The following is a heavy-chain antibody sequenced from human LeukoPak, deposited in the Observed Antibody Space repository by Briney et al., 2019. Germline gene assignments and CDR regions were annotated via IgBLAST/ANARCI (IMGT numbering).Heavy chain of an antibody. CDR2: ISTNGDRT. Sequence: GVALRLSCAAPGFTFSNSAMYWVRQAPGKGLEFVSVISTNGDRTYYADSVMGRFTISRDNSKNTLYLQMGSLRADDMAVYYCARGVAISSSGWYDTFDYWGQGALVTVSS. D-gene: IGHD6-19*01. V-gene: IGHV3-64*02. CDR3: ARGVAISSSGWYDTFDY. CDR1: GFTFSNSA. J-gene: IGHJ4*02.